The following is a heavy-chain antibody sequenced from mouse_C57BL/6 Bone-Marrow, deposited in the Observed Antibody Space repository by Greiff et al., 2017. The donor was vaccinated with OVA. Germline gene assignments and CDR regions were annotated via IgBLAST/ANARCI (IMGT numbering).Heavy chain of an antibody. J-gene: IGHJ4*01. V-gene: IGHV1-81*01. CDR2: IYPRSGNT. CDR3: AESNGGYAMDY. D-gene: IGHD2-5*01. Sequence: QVQLKESGAELARPGASVKLSCKASGYTFTSYGISWVKQRTGQGLEWIGEIYPRSGNTYYNEKFKGKATLTADKSSSTAYMELRSLTSEDSAVYFCAESNGGYAMDYWGQGTSVTVSS. CDR1: GYTFTSYG.